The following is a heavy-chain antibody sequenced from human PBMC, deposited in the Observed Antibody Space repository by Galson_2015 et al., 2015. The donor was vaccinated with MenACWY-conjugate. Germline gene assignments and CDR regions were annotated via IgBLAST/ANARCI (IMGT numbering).Heavy chain of an antibody. CDR3: ARTTRLQENY. J-gene: IGHJ4*02. Sequence: SVKVSCKASGFSFTSYGISWARLAPGQGPEWMGWISNYDGGTNYAQKFRDRVTMTTDTPTNTAYMELGSLTSDDTAVYYCARTTRLQENYWGPGTLVTVSS. CDR2: ISNYDGGT. D-gene: IGHD5-12*01. V-gene: IGHV1-18*01. CDR1: GFSFTSYG.